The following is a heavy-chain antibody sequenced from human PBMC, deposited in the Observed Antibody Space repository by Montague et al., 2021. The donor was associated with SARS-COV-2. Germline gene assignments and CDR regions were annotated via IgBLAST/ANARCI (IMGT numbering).Heavy chain of an antibody. Sequence: SETLSLTCAVSGGSISSSTYYWVWIRQPPGKGLEWVGTIFYSGSAYYNPSLKSRVTVSVDTSKNQFSLKLSSMTAADTAVYYCATHQSGTMMAYWGQGTLATVPS. CDR2: IFYSGSA. CDR1: GGSISSSTYY. J-gene: IGHJ4*02. D-gene: IGHD3-22*01. CDR3: ATHQSGTMMAY. V-gene: IGHV4-39*01.